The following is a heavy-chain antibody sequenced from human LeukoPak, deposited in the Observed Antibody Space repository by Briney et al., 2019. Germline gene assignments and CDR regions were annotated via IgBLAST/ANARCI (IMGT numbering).Heavy chain of an antibody. J-gene: IGHJ4*02. CDR3: ARGLGPPSVVVPAAMDY. D-gene: IGHD2-2*01. CDR2: INHSGST. Sequence: TSETLSLTCAVYGGSFSGYYWSWIRQPPGKGLEWIGEINHSGSTNYNPSLKSRVTISVDTSKNQFSLKLSSVTATDTAVYYCARGLGPPSVVVPAAMDYWGQGTLVTVSS. CDR1: GGSFSGYY. V-gene: IGHV4-34*01.